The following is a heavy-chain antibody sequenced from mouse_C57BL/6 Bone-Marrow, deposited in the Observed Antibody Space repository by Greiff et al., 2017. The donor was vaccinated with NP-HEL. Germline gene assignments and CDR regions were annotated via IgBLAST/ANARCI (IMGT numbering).Heavy chain of an antibody. CDR2: IWRGGST. Sequence: VQLQQSGPGLVQPSQSLSITCTVSGFSLTSYGVHWVRQSPGKGLEWLGVIWRGGSTDYNAAFISSLSIRTDNSKSQVFFKMNRLQADDTAIYYCARNWFAYWGQGTLVTVSA. CDR1: GFSLTSYG. J-gene: IGHJ3*01. CDR3: ARNWFAY. V-gene: IGHV2-2*01.